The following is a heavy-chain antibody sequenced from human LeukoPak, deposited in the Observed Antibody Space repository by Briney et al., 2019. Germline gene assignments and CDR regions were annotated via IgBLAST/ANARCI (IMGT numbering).Heavy chain of an antibody. CDR1: GYTFTSYD. D-gene: IGHD1-14*01. J-gene: IGHJ6*03. Sequence: GASVKVSCKASGYTFTSYDINWVRQATGQGLEWMGWMNPNSGNTGYAQKFQGRVTMTRNTSISTAYMELSSLRSEDTAVYYCARMPPGDSYYYYYYMDVWGKGTTVTVSS. CDR2: MNPNSGNT. V-gene: IGHV1-8*01. CDR3: ARMPPGDSYYYYYYMDV.